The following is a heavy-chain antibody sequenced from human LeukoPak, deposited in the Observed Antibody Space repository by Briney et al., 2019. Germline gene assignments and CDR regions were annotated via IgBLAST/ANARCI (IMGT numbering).Heavy chain of an antibody. CDR3: AKGVGYYYDSSGYHDAFDI. D-gene: IGHD3-22*01. CDR2: ISGSGGST. J-gene: IGHJ3*02. V-gene: IGHV3-23*01. Sequence: PGGSLRLSCAASGFTFSSYAVSWVRQAPGKGLEWVSAISGSGGSTYYADSVKGRFTISRDNSKNTLYLQMNSLRAEDTAVYYCAKGVGYYYDSSGYHDAFDIWGQGTMVTVSS. CDR1: GFTFSSYA.